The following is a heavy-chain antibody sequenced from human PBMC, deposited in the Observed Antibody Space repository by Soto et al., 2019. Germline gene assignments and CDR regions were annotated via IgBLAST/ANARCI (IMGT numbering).Heavy chain of an antibody. CDR2: IDWDDDK. CDR3: ARIGVGSSFPYGMDV. V-gene: IGHV2-70*01. CDR1: GFSLSTSGMC. D-gene: IGHD6-6*01. Sequence: GSGPTLVNPTQTLTLTCTFSGFSLSTSGMCVSWIRQPPGKALEWLALIDWDDDKYYSTSLKTRLTISKDTSKNQVVLTMTNMDPVDTATYYCARIGVGSSFPYGMDVWGQGTTVTVSS. J-gene: IGHJ6*02.